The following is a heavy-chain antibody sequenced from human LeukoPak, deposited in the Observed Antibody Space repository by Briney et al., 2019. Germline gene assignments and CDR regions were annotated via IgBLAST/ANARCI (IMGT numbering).Heavy chain of an antibody. CDR1: GGSISSSSYY. J-gene: IGHJ4*02. CDR3: ARGPRAAAGRGSPRTYYFDY. CDR2: IFYTGST. D-gene: IGHD6-13*01. V-gene: IGHV4-39*07. Sequence: SETLSLTCTVSGGSISSSSYYWGWIRQPPGKGLEWIGSIFYTGSTYYNPSLKSRVTISVDTSKNQFSLKLSSVTAADTAVYYCARGPRAAAGRGSPRTYYFDYWGQGTLVTVSS.